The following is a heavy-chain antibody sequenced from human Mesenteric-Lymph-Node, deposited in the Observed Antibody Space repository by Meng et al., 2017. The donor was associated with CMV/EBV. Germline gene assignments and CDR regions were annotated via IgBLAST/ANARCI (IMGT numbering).Heavy chain of an antibody. V-gene: IGHV5-51*01. CDR2: IYPRDSTT. J-gene: IGHJ6*02. D-gene: IGHD6-6*01. CDR3: ARPLGVRRVGYYYAMDV. CDR1: GYDFTNYW. Sequence: GGSLRLSCKASGYDFTNYWIGWVRQMPGKGLEWMGVIYPRDSTTRYSPSFQGQVTISADVSISTAYLHWSSLKASDTAMYYCARPLGVRRVGYYYAMDVWGQGTTVTVSS.